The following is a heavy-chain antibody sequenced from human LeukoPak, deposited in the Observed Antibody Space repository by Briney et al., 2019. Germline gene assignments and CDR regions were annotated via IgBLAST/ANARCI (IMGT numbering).Heavy chain of an antibody. J-gene: IGHJ4*02. Sequence: GGSLRLSCAASGFTFSSYAMSWVRQAPGKGLEWVSAISGSGGSTYYADSVKGRFTISRDNSKNTLYLQMNSLRAEDTAVYYCAKDRPTFYYYDSSGNPYSAFDYWGQGTLVTVSS. CDR2: ISGSGGST. V-gene: IGHV3-23*01. CDR1: GFTFSSYA. CDR3: AKDRPTFYYYDSSGNPYSAFDY. D-gene: IGHD3-22*01.